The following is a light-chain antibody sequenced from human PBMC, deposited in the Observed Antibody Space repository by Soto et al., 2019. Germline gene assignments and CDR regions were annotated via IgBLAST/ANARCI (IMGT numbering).Light chain of an antibody. J-gene: IGKJ4*01. CDR2: GAS. Sequence: DIQMTQSPSSLSASVGDRVTITCRTSQSISRYLNWYQQKPGRAPKLLIYGASTLVSGVPSRFSGSGSGTDFTLTINNLQPEDFASYFCQESYSTPLTFGGGTKVDIK. CDR1: QSISRY. CDR3: QESYSTPLT. V-gene: IGKV1-39*01.